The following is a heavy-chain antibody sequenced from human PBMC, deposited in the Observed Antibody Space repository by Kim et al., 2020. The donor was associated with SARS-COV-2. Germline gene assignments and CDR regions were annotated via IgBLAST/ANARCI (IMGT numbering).Heavy chain of an antibody. D-gene: IGHD3-10*01. CDR3: ANGGSPTYYYGSGSYEPYYYYYMDV. J-gene: IGHJ6*03. CDR2: IIPILGIA. CDR1: GGTFSSYA. V-gene: IGHV1-69*04. Sequence: SVKVSCKASGGTFSSYAISWVRQAPGQGLEWMGRIIPILGIANYAQKFQGRVTITADKSTSTAYMELSSLRSEDTAVYYCANGGSPTYYYGSGSYEPYYYYYMDVWGKGTTVTVSS.